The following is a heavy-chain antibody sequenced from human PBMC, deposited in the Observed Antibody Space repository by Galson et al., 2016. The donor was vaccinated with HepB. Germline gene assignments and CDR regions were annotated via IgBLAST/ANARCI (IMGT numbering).Heavy chain of an antibody. V-gene: IGHV4-4*02. Sequence: SETLSLTCAVSGGSVSSTNWWTWVRQPSGKGLEWIGEIFHSGSTNYNPSLKSRVTISLDKSKNQFSLNLNSVTAADTAVYYWARGGWGYSYGYDYWGQGTLVTVSS. D-gene: IGHD5-18*01. CDR1: GGSVSSTNW. CDR3: ARGGWGYSYGYDY. CDR2: IFHSGST. J-gene: IGHJ4*02.